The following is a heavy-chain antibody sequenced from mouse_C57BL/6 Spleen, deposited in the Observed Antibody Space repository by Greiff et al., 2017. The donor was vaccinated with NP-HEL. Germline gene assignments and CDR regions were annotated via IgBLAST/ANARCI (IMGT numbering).Heavy chain of an antibody. CDR1: GFTFSDYG. V-gene: IGHV5-17*01. CDR2: ISSGSSTI. J-gene: IGHJ4*01. Sequence: EVMLVESGGGLVKPGGSLKLSCAASGFTFSDYGMHWVRQAPEKGLEWVAYISSGSSTIYYADTVKGRFTISRDNAKNTLFLQMTSLRSEDTAMYYCARKAFDGYYGYYYAMDYWGQGTSVTVSS. CDR3: ARKAFDGYYGYYYAMDY. D-gene: IGHD2-3*01.